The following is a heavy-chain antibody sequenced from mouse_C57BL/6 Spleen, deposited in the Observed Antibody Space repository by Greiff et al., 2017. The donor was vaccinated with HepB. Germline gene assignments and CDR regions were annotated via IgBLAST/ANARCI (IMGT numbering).Heavy chain of an antibody. D-gene: IGHD2-2*01. V-gene: IGHV1-15*01. J-gene: IGHJ4*01. Sequence: QVQLQQSGAELVRPGASVTLSCKASGYTFTDYEMHWVKQTPVHGLEWIGAIDPETGGTAYNQKFKGKAILTADKSSSTAYMELRSLTSEDSAVYYCFIWLRQGMDYWGQGTSVTVSS. CDR1: GYTFTDYE. CDR2: IDPETGGT. CDR3: FIWLRQGMDY.